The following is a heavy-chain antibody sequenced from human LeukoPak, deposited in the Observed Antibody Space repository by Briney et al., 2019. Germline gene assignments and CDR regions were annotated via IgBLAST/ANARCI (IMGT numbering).Heavy chain of an antibody. J-gene: IGHJ3*02. V-gene: IGHV4-31*03. D-gene: IGHD6-13*01. CDR2: IYYSGST. CDR3: ARDYSSSSQYAFDI. CDR1: GGSISSGGYY. Sequence: PSQTLSLTCTVSGGSISSGGYYWSWIRQHPGKGLEWIGYIYYSGSTYYNPSLKSRVTISLDTSKNQFSLKLSSVTAADTAVYYCARDYSSSSQYAFDIWGQGTMVTVSS.